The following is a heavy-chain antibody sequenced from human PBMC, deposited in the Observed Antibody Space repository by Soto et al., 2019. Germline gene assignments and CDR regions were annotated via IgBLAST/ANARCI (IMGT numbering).Heavy chain of an antibody. CDR2: IYHSGGT. Sequence: QLQLQESGSGLVKPSQTLSLTCAVSGDSISSGGYSWNWIRQPPGKGLEWIGYIYHSGGTDYNPSLKSRVTSTVDSSNNQFSLNLSSVTAADTAVYYCARDSRSGYYLDYWGQGTLVPVSS. CDR3: ARDSRSGYYLDY. V-gene: IGHV4-30-2*01. J-gene: IGHJ4*02. D-gene: IGHD3-22*01. CDR1: GDSISSGGYS.